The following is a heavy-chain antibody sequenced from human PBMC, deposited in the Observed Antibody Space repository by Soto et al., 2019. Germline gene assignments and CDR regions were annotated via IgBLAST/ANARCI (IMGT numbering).Heavy chain of an antibody. CDR1: GGSVSSGSYY. J-gene: IGHJ3*02. CDR3: ARESDYYDSSGHDAFDI. D-gene: IGHD3-22*01. Sequence: LSLTCTVSGGSVSSGSYYWSWIRQPPGKGLEWIGYIYYSGSTNYNPSLKSRVTISVDTSKNQFSLKLSSVTAADTAVYYCARESDYYDSSGHDAFDIWGQGTMVTVSS. V-gene: IGHV4-61*01. CDR2: IYYSGST.